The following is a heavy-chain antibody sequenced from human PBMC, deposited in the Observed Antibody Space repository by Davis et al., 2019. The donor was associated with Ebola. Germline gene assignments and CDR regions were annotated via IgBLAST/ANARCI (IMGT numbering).Heavy chain of an antibody. V-gene: IGHV1-2*02. CDR1: GYPFTGYY. D-gene: IGHD2-8*02. J-gene: IGHJ5*02. CDR2: IHPNTGGT. Sequence: ASVKVSCKASGYPFTGYYLHWVRQAPGQGLEWMGWIHPNTGGTNYAQKFQDRVTMTRDTSTSTAYMELNRLASDDTAVYYCTRDEYSEFTGRHPFNWFDPWGQGTLVTVSS. CDR3: TRDEYSEFTGRHPFNWFDP.